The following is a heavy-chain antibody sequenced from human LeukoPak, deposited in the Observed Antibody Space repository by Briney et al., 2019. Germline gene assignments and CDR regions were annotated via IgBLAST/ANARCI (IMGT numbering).Heavy chain of an antibody. Sequence: PGGSLRLSCAASGFTFSSYAMSWIRQAPGKGLEWVSYISSSGSTIYYADSVKGRFTISRDNAKNSLYLQMNSLRAEDTAVYYCATSFGYSSGPGWYFDLWGRGTLVTVSS. CDR3: ATSFGYSSGPGWYFDL. CDR2: ISSSGSTI. CDR1: GFTFSSYA. D-gene: IGHD6-19*01. J-gene: IGHJ2*01. V-gene: IGHV3-11*01.